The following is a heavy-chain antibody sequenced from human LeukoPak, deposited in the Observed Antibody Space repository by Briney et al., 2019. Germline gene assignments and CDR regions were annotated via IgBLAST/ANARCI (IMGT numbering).Heavy chain of an antibody. D-gene: IGHD3-10*01. V-gene: IGHV3-48*01. CDR1: GFTFSNYN. CDR2: ISSSSNII. J-gene: IGHJ4*02. Sequence: TGGSLRLSCAASGFTFSNYNMNWVRQPPGKELQWASYISSSSNIIYYADSVKGRFTISRDNAKNSLFLQMNSLRAEDRAVYYCARDFAREFTIDYWGQGTLVTVSS. CDR3: ARDFAREFTIDY.